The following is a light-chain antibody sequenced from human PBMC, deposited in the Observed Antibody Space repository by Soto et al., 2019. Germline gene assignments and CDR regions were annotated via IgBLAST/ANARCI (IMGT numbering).Light chain of an antibody. CDR1: QSVSSY. CDR2: DAS. Sequence: EIVLTQSPATLSLSPGERATLSCRASQSVSSYLAWYQQKPGQAPRLLIYDASNRATGIPARFSGSGSGTDFALTISRLEPEDSAMYYCQQYGDSPFAFGPGTKLDVK. CDR3: QQYGDSPFA. V-gene: IGKV3-11*01. J-gene: IGKJ3*01.